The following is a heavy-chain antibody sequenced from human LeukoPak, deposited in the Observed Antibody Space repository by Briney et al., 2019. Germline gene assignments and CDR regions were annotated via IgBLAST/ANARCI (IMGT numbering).Heavy chain of an antibody. Sequence: SETLSLTCAVSGGSISSSNWWSWVRQPPGKGLEWIGEIYHSGSTNYNPSLKSRVTISVDKSKNRFSLKLSSVTAADTAVYYCARGPIAAAGSDEASDIWGQGTMVTVSS. J-gene: IGHJ3*02. CDR2: IYHSGST. CDR3: ARGPIAAAGSDEASDI. D-gene: IGHD6-13*01. V-gene: IGHV4-4*02. CDR1: GGSISSSNW.